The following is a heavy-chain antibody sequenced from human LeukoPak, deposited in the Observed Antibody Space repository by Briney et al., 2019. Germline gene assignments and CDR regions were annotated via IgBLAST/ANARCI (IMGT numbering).Heavy chain of an antibody. V-gene: IGHV3-7*01. CDR3: ARKGGGQLVNTRRWFDP. CDR1: GFTFSSYW. D-gene: IGHD6-13*01. J-gene: IGHJ5*02. CDR2: IKQDGSEK. Sequence: GGSLRLSCAASGFTFSSYWMSWVRQAPGKGLEWVANIKQDGSEKYYVDSVKGRFTISRDNAKNSLYLQMNRLRAEATALYYCARKGGGQLVNTRRWFDPWGQGTLVTVSP.